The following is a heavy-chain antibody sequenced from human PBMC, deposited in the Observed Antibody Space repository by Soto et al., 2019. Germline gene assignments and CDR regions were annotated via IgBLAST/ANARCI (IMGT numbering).Heavy chain of an antibody. J-gene: IGHJ5*02. V-gene: IGHV4-30-2*01. CDR1: GGSISRGGYS. D-gene: IGHD3-22*01. CDR2: IYHSGGT. Sequence: PPETPALTSAVSGGSISRGGYSWSWIRQPPGKGLEWIGYIYHSGGTYYNPSLKSRVTISVDRSKNQFSLKLSSVTAADTAVYYCARGSNYYDSSGYCYGWFDPWGQGTLVTVSS. CDR3: ARGSNYYDSSGYCYGWFDP.